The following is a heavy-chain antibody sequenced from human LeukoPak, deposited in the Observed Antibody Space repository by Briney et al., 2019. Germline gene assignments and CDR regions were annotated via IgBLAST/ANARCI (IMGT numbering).Heavy chain of an antibody. CDR3: AKALWPGPYYFDY. CDR2: IYSGGST. CDR1: GFTVSSNY. V-gene: IGHV3-53*01. Sequence: GGSLRLSCAASGFTVSSNYMSWVRQAPGKGLEWVSVIYSGGSTYYADSVKGRFTISRDNSKNTLYLQMNSLRAEDTAVYYCAKALWPGPYYFDYWGQGTLVTVSS. J-gene: IGHJ4*02. D-gene: IGHD1-14*01.